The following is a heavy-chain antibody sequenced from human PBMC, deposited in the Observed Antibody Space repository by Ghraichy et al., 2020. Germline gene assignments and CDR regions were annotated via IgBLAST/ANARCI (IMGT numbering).Heavy chain of an antibody. D-gene: IGHD2-2*01. CDR1: GYTFTSYY. V-gene: IGHV1-46*01. Sequence: ASVKVSCKASGYTFTSYYMHWVRQAPGQGLEWMGIINPSGGSTSYAQKFQGRVTMTRDTSTSTVYMELSSLRSEDTAVYYCARDLGYCSSTSCPRLWRYFDYWGQGTLVTVSS. CDR2: INPSGGST. CDR3: ARDLGYCSSTSCPRLWRYFDY. J-gene: IGHJ4*02.